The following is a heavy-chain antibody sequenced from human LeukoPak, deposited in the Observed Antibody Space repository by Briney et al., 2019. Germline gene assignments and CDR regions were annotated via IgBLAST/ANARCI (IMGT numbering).Heavy chain of an antibody. CDR1: GYTFTSYG. V-gene: IGHV1-8*03. Sequence: ASVKVSCKASGYTFTSYGISWVRQATGQGLEWMGWMNPNSGNTGYAQKFQGRVTITRNTSISTAYMELSSLRSEDTAVCYCARGDYYDSSAPTYYYYYMDVWGKGTTVTVSS. D-gene: IGHD3-22*01. CDR3: ARGDYYDSSAPTYYYYYMDV. J-gene: IGHJ6*03. CDR2: MNPNSGNT.